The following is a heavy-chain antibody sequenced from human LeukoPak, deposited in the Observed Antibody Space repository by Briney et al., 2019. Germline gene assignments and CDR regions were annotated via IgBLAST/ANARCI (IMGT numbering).Heavy chain of an antibody. CDR3: AKDRGNYYFDY. Sequence: GGSLRLSCAASGFTFSSYGMHWVRQAPGKGLEWVAVISYDGSNKYYADSVKGRFTISRDNPKNTLYLQMNSLRAEDTAVYYCAKDRGNYYFDYWGQGTLVTVSS. CDR1: GFTFSSYG. V-gene: IGHV3-30*18. CDR2: ISYDGSNK. J-gene: IGHJ4*02. D-gene: IGHD4-23*01.